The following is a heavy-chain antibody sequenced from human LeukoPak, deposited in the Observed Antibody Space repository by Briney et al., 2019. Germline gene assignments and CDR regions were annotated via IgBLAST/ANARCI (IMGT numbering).Heavy chain of an antibody. Sequence: GASVKVSCKASGYTFTGYYLHWVRQAPGQGLEWMGWINPNSGGTNYAQKFQGRVTMTRDTSISTAYMEVSRLRSGDTAVYYCARVGGPGYSSGWYGYWGQGTLVTVSS. J-gene: IGHJ4*02. CDR2: INPNSGGT. V-gene: IGHV1-2*02. CDR1: GYTFTGYY. D-gene: IGHD6-19*01. CDR3: ARVGGPGYSSGWYGY.